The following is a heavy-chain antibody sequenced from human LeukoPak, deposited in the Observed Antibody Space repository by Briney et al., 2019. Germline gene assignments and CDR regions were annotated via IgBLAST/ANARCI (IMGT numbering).Heavy chain of an antibody. J-gene: IGHJ4*02. CDR2: IHHTGST. D-gene: IGHD3-22*01. CDR1: GDSVSSRNDY. V-gene: IGHV4-31*03. Sequence: PSETLSLTCTVSGDSVSSRNDYWSWIRQYPGKGLEWIGYIHHTGSTYYNPSLKSRVAVSIDTSKNQFSLRLSSVTVADTAVYHCARVPGYMIEAVDWGRGTLVTVSS. CDR3: ARVPGYMIEAVD.